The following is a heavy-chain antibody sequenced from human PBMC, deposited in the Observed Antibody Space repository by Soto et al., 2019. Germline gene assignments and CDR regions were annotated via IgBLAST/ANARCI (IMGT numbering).Heavy chain of an antibody. D-gene: IGHD4-17*01. V-gene: IGHV4-59*08. J-gene: IGHJ4*02. CDR1: GGSISRYY. CDR3: ARLSAGHGDNHDY. CDR2: IFHTGIT. Sequence: QVQLEESGPGLVKPSETLSLTCTVSGGSISRYYWSWIRQSPVKGLEWIGCIFHTGITDYNPSLKSRVTISVDTSKKQFSLRLRSVTAADTAIYYCARLSAGHGDNHDYWGQGTLVTVSS.